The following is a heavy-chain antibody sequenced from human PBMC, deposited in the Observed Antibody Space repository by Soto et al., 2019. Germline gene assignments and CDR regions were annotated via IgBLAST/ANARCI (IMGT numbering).Heavy chain of an antibody. D-gene: IGHD3-16*02. CDR1: GGSFSGYY. CDR2: INHSGST. Sequence: SETLSLTCAVYGGSFSGYYWSWIRQPPGKGLEWIGEINHSGSTNYNPSLKSRVTISVDTSKNQFSLKLSSVSAADTAVYYCARGKLSDYVWGSYRYHFDYWGQGTVVTVSS. V-gene: IGHV4-34*01. J-gene: IGHJ4*02. CDR3: ARGKLSDYVWGSYRYHFDY.